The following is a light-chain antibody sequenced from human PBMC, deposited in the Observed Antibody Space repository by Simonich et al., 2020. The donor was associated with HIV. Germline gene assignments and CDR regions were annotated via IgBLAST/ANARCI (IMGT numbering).Light chain of an antibody. CDR2: DVS. CDR1: SSDVGGYKY. Sequence: QSALTQPASVSGSPGQSITILCTGTSSDVGGYKYVSWYQQHPGKAPKLMIYDVSKRPSGVSNRFSGTKSGNTASLTISGLQAEDEADYYCSSYTSSSTLVFGGGTKVTVL. V-gene: IGLV2-14*01. CDR3: SSYTSSSTLV. J-gene: IGLJ2*01.